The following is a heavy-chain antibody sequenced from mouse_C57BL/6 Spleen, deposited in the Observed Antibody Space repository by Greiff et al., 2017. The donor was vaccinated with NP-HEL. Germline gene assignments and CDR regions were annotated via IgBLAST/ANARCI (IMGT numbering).Heavy chain of an antibody. CDR2: INPNNGGT. V-gene: IGHV1-18*01. CDR1: GYTFTDYN. D-gene: IGHD2-3*01. CDR3: ARVGWLLRGYAMDY. Sequence: VQLQQSGPELVKPGASVKIPCKASGYTFTDYNMDWVKQSHGKSLEWIGDINPNNGGTIYNQKFKGKATLTVDKSSSTAYMELRSLTSEDTAVYYCARVGWLLRGYAMDYWGQGTSVTVSS. J-gene: IGHJ4*01.